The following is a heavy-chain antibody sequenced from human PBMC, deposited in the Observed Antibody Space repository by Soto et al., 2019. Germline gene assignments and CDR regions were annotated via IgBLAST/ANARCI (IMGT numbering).Heavy chain of an antibody. D-gene: IGHD6-25*01. CDR1: GYTFTNYY. V-gene: IGHV1-46*01. CDR3: GRRVAAVDV. J-gene: IGHJ4*02. Sequence: QVQLVQSGAEVKKPGASVKVSCKASGYTFTNYYIHWVRQAPGHGLEWMAIINPTGGSTNYAQKFECRLPLTTDTSTTTCNREPSDLRSEVWAIVHGGRRVAAVDVWGRGTLVTVSS. CDR2: INPTGGST.